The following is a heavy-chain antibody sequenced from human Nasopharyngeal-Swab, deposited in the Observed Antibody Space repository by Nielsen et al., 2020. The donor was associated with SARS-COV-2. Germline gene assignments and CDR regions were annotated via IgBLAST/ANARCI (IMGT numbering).Heavy chain of an antibody. CDR3: AREGCSGGSCYSPYFDY. CDR2: INPNSGGT. V-gene: IGHV1-2*04. CDR1: GYTFTGYY. Sequence: ASVKVSCKASGYTFTGYYMHWVRQATGQGLEGMGWINPNSGGTNYAQKFQGWVTMTRDTSISTAYMELSRLRSDDTAVYYCAREGCSGGSCYSPYFDYWGQGTLVTVSS. J-gene: IGHJ4*02. D-gene: IGHD2-15*01.